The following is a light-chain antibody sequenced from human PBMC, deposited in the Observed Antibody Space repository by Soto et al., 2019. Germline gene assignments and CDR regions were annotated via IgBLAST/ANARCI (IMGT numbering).Light chain of an antibody. V-gene: IGKV1-39*01. J-gene: IGKJ1*01. CDR2: AAA. CDR3: QQTYSTPWT. CDR1: QSISNY. Sequence: ETQMTQSPSSLSASVGDRVTITCRASQSISNYLSWYQQRAGKAPKVLIYAAASLESGVPSRFSGSGSGTEFTLTISSLQPEDFATYYCQQTYSTPWTFGQGTKVEI.